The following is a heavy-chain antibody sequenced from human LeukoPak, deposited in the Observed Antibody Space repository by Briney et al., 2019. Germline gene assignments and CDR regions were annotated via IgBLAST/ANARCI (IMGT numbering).Heavy chain of an antibody. J-gene: IGHJ6*03. CDR2: IYTSGST. CDR1: GGSISSYY. D-gene: IGHD2-15*01. CDR3: AKNGDRGAYCSGGSCYPYYYYNMDV. Sequence: PSETLSLTCTVSGGSISSYYWSWIRQPAGKGLEWIGRIYTSGSTNYNPSLKSRVTMSVDTSKNQFSLKLSSVTAADTAIYYCAKNGDRGAYCSGGSCYPYYYYNMDVWGKGTTVTISS. V-gene: IGHV4-4*07.